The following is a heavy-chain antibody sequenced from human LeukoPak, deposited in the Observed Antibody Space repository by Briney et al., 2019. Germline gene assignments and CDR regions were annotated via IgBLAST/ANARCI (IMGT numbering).Heavy chain of an antibody. Sequence: ASVKVSCKVSGDALTELSTHWVRQAPGKGLEWMGGFDPEHGEMIYAQKLQGRVTMTEDRSTDTAYMELSSLRSEDTAVYYCATGGPWDLLKYWGQGTLVTVSS. CDR3: ATGGPWDLLKY. CDR2: FDPEHGEM. J-gene: IGHJ4*02. V-gene: IGHV1-24*01. CDR1: GDALTELS. D-gene: IGHD3-9*01.